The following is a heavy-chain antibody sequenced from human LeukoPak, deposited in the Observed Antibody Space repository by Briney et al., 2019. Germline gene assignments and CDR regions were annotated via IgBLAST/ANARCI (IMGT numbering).Heavy chain of an antibody. CDR2: INPKSGGT. CDR3: ARGPSSDSRGPDYFDY. Sequence: ASVKVSCKASAYSITAYYMYWVRQAPGQGLEWMGWINPKSGGTNYAQKFQGRVTMTRDTSINTAYMDLSRLTSDDTAMYYCARGPSSDSRGPDYFDYWGQGTLVTVSS. CDR1: AYSITAYY. D-gene: IGHD3-22*01. J-gene: IGHJ4*02. V-gene: IGHV1-2*02.